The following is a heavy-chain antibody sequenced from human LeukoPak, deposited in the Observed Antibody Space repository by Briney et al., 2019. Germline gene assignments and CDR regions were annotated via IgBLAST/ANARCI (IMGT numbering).Heavy chain of an antibody. J-gene: IGHJ4*02. CDR3: ARDRTIFGVAYYSNYFDY. CDR2: IIPILGIA. V-gene: IGHV1-69*04. CDR1: GGTFSSYA. Sequence: SVKVSCKASGGTFSSYAISWVRQAPGQGLEWMGRIIPILGIANYAQKFQGRVTITADKSTSTAYMGLSSLRSEDTAVYYCARDRTIFGVAYYSNYFDYWGQGTLVTVSS. D-gene: IGHD3-3*01.